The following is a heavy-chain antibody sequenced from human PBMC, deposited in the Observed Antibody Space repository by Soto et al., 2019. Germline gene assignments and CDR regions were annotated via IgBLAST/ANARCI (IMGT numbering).Heavy chain of an antibody. CDR2: ISVGGGSI. V-gene: IGHV3-48*02. J-gene: IGHJ3*01. Sequence: EVQLVESGGGLVQPGGSLRVSCVASGSTFSGYALNWVRQAPGKGLEWVSYISVGGGSIFYADSVKGRFTISRGDATNSLYLQMNSLRDEDTAVYYCVRDHRWAFDFWGQGTMVTVSS. CDR3: VRDHRWAFDF. D-gene: IGHD2-15*01. CDR1: GSTFSGYA.